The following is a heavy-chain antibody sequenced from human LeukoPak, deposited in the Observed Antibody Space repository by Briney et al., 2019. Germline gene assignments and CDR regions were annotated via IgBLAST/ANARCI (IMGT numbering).Heavy chain of an antibody. CDR2: INPSGGSI. J-gene: IGHJ6*03. Sequence: VASVTVSCQASGYTFTSYYMHWVRQAPGQGLEWMGIINPSGGSISYAQKFQGRVTMTRDMSTSTVYMELSSLRSEDTAVYYCARRGYYDFWSGYTDYYYYYYMDVWGKGTTVTVSS. CDR3: ARRGYYDFWSGYTDYYYYYYMDV. CDR1: GYTFTSYY. D-gene: IGHD3-3*01. V-gene: IGHV1-46*01.